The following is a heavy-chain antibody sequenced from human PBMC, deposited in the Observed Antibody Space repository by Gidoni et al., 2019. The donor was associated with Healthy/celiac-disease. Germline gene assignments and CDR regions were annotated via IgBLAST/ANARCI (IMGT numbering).Heavy chain of an antibody. Sequence: EVQLVESGGGLVKPGGSLRLSCAASGFTFSNAWMSWVRQAPGKGLEWVGRIKSKTDGGTTDYAAPVKGRFTISRDDSKNTLYLQMNSLKTEDTAVYYCTTDGGVNYYDSSGYYYGAYWGQGTLVTVSS. CDR1: GFTFSNAW. V-gene: IGHV3-15*01. D-gene: IGHD3-22*01. CDR3: TTDGGVNYYDSSGYYYGAY. J-gene: IGHJ4*02. CDR2: IKSKTDGGTT.